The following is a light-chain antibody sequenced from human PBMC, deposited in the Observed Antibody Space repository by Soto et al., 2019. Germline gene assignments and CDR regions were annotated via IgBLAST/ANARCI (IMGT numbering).Light chain of an antibody. CDR2: DVS. CDR3: SSYISSSTPHV. Sequence: QSVLTQPASVSWSPGQSITISCSGTNSDVGGSNYVSWYQQYPGKAPKLMIYDVSNRPSGVSNRFSGSKSGNTASLTISGLQAEDEADYYCSSYISSSTPHVFGTGTKVTVL. CDR1: NSDVGGSNY. J-gene: IGLJ1*01. V-gene: IGLV2-14*01.